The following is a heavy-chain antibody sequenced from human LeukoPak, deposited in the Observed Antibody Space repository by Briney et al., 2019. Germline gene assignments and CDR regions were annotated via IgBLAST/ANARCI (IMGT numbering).Heavy chain of an antibody. J-gene: IGHJ4*02. Sequence: GGSLRLSCEVSGMTFDRHGMHWVRQSPGKGLEWLTFIKYDGTRTDYEDSVKGRFTVSRDNSKNTLYLQMNSLRAEDTAVYYCAKDRHYYDSRGYYADYWGQGTLVIVSS. CDR2: IKYDGTRT. CDR1: GMTFDRHG. CDR3: AKDRHYYDSRGYYADY. V-gene: IGHV3-30*02. D-gene: IGHD3-22*01.